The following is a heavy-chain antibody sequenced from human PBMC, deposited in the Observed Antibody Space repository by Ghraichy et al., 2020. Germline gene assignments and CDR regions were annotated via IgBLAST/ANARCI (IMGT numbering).Heavy chain of an antibody. CDR3: ARTPPHAIAVASPWGFDY. V-gene: IGHV4-34*01. CDR1: GGSFSGYY. D-gene: IGHD6-19*01. CDR2: INHSGST. J-gene: IGHJ4*02. Sequence: SETLSLTCAVYGGSFSGYYWSWIRQPPGKGLEWIGEINHSGSTNYNPSLKSRVTISVDTSKNQFSLKLSSVTAADTAVYYCARTPPHAIAVASPWGFDYWVQGTLVTVSS.